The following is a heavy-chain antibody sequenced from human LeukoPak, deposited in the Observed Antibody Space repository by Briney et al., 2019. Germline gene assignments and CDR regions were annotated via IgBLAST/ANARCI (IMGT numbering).Heavy chain of an antibody. CDR2: ISSRSTSI. Sequence: GGSLRLSCAPSGFTFSSYDMNWVRQAPGKGLEWVSSISSRSTSIYYADSVKGRFTISRDNAKNSLYLQMNSPRAEDTAVYWCARDYIAYDPLDYWGQGTLVTVSS. J-gene: IGHJ4*02. V-gene: IGHV3-21*01. CDR1: GFTFSSYD. CDR3: ARDYIAYDPLDY. D-gene: IGHD3-3*01.